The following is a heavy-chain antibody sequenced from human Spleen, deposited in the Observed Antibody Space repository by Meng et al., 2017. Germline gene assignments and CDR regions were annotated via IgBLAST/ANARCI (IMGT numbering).Heavy chain of an antibody. D-gene: IGHD6-13*01. CDR2: MSTKNDNT. Sequence: QVQLVQSGAEVKKPGASLKVSCAASGYTFSTYDINWVRQAPGQGLEWMGWMSTKNDNTDYAQNFQGRVTMTRDTSINTVYMELSSLTSEDTAVYYCARGITAGFDYWGQGTLVTVSS. J-gene: IGHJ4*02. V-gene: IGHV1-8*01. CDR1: GYTFSTYD. CDR3: ARGITAGFDY.